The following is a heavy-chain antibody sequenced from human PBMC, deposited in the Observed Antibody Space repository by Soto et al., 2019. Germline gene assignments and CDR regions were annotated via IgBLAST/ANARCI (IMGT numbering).Heavy chain of an antibody. V-gene: IGHV3-30*18. D-gene: IGHD1-26*01. CDR2: ISYDGSNK. Sequence: XGSLRLSCSASGFTLSSYDMHWVRQAPGKGLDWVAVISYDGSNKYYADSVKGRFTISRDNSKNTLYLQMNSLRAEDTAVYYCAKAGYSGSLPGYWGQGTLVTVSS. CDR3: AKAGYSGSLPGY. CDR1: GFTLSSYD. J-gene: IGHJ4*02.